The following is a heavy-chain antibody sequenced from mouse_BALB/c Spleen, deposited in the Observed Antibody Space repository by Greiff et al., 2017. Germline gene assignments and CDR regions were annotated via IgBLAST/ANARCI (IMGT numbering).Heavy chain of an antibody. D-gene: IGHD2-4*01. CDR1: GYSITSDYA. CDR3: ARGGITTACFAY. Sequence: EVQLQESGPGLVKPSQSLSLTCTVTGYSITSDYAWNWIRQFPGNKLEWMGYISYSGSTSYNPSLKSRISITRDTSKNQFFLQLNSVTTEDTATYYCARGGITTACFAYWGQGTLVTVSA. J-gene: IGHJ3*01. CDR2: ISYSGST. V-gene: IGHV3-2*02.